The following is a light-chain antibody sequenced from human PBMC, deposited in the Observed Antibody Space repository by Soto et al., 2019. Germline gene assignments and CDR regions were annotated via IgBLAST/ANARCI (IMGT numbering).Light chain of an antibody. CDR3: QQYGSSLT. CDR2: GAS. J-gene: IGKJ4*01. V-gene: IGKV3-20*01. Sequence: EIVLTQSPGTLSSSPGERATLSCRASQSVSSSYLAWYQQKPGQAPRLLIYGASSRATGIPDRFSGSGSAKDFTLTSSRLEPEDFAVDYCQQYGSSLTVGGGTKVELK. CDR1: QSVSSSY.